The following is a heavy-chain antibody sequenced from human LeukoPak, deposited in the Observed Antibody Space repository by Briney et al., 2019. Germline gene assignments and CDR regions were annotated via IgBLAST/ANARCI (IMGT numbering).Heavy chain of an antibody. CDR1: GGSFSGYY. J-gene: IGHJ4*02. Sequence: SETLSLTCAVYGGSFSGYYWTWIRQPPGKGLEWIGEMNHSGSANYNPSLKSRVTISVDTSKNQCSLRLSSVTAADTAVYYCAKSFSETERATITAYWGQGTLVTVSS. V-gene: IGHV4-34*01. D-gene: IGHD5-24*01. CDR3: AKSFSETERATITAY. CDR2: MNHSGSA.